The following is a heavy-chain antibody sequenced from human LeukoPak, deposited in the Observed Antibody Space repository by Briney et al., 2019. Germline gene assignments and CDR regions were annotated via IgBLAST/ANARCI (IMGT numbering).Heavy chain of an antibody. CDR1: GYTFTSYG. V-gene: IGHV1-18*04. CDR2: ISAYNGNT. J-gene: IGHJ4*02. CDR3: ARDSDRIAAAAIGDH. D-gene: IGHD6-13*01. Sequence: ASVKVSCKASGYTFTSYGISWVRQAPGQGLEWMGWISAYNGNTNYAQKLQGRVTMTTDTSTSTAYMELRSLRSDDTAVYYCARDSDRIAAAAIGDHWGQGTLVTVSS.